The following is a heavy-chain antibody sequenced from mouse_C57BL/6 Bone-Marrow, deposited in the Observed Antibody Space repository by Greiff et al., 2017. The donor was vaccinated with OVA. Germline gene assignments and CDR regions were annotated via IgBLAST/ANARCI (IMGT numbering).Heavy chain of an antibody. CDR3: ARSRGWLLRYAMDY. CDR2: IHPNSGST. Sequence: QVQLQQPGAELVKPGASVKLSCKASGYTFTSYWMHWVKQRPGQGLEWIGMIHPNSGSTNYNEKFKSKATLTVDKSSSTAYMQLSSLTSEDSAVYYCARSRGWLLRYAMDYWGQGTSVTVSS. V-gene: IGHV1-64*01. D-gene: IGHD2-3*01. CDR1: GYTFTSYW. J-gene: IGHJ4*01.